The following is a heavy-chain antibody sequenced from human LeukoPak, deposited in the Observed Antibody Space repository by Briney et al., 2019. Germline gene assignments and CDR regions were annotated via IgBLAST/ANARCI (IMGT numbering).Heavy chain of an antibody. CDR1: GGSISSCSYY. CDR2: IYCSGST. CDR3: ASNYDASSGLDY. D-gene: IGHD3-22*01. J-gene: IGHJ4*02. V-gene: IGHV4-39*07. Sequence: SETLSLTCTVSGGSISSCSYYWGWIRPPPGKGLEWLLRIYCSGSTYSNLSMKSRVSIAIDKSKSHLCLKLSSVTAADTALYYWASNYDASSGLDYWGQGTLVTVSS.